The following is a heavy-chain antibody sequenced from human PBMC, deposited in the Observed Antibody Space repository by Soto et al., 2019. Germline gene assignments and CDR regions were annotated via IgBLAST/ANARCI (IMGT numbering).Heavy chain of an antibody. CDR1: GFTFSDHS. CDR3: ALLLLVSYEDYYYMDV. V-gene: IGHV3-11*01. Sequence: QVQLVESGGDLVRPGGSLRLSCTASGFTFSDHSMGWIRQSPGKGLEFMSSISGSSLSTFHEESVKGRFTISRDNAKNSLHLQTNSLRAEDTAVYYCALLLLVSYEDYYYMDVWGKGTTVAVSS. J-gene: IGHJ6*03. D-gene: IGHD3-16*01. CDR2: ISGSSLST.